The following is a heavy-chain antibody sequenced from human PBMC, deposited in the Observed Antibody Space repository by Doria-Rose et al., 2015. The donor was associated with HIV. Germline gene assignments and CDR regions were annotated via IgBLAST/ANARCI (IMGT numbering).Heavy chain of an antibody. D-gene: IGHD6-13*01. CDR3: ARIKSSRWYHKYYFDF. J-gene: IGHJ4*02. CDR2: IVSDDYG. CDR1: GVSLSSPGMG. Sequence: QITLKESGPVLVKPTETLTLTCTVSGVSLSSPGMGVSWIRQPPGKALEWLANIVSDDYGSYKTSLKSRLTISRGTSKSKLVLTMTDMDPVDTATYYCARIKSSRWYHKYYFDFWGQGTLVIVSA. V-gene: IGHV2-26*01.